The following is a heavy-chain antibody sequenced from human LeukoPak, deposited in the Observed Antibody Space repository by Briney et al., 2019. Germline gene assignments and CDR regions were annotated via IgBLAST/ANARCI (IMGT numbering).Heavy chain of an antibody. CDR1: GFTFSSYA. Sequence: PGGSLRLSCSASGFTFSSYAMHWVRQAPGKGLEYVSAISSNGGSTYYADSVKGRFTISRDNSKNTLYLQMSSLRAEDMAVYYCARGGSIAARPIDYWGQGTLVTVSS. CDR2: ISSNGGST. V-gene: IGHV3-64D*09. D-gene: IGHD6-6*01. CDR3: ARGGSIAARPIDY. J-gene: IGHJ4*02.